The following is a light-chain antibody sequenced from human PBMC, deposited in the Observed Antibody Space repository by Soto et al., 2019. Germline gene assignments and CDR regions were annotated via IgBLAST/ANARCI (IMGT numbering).Light chain of an antibody. CDR3: QQYNEWPET. J-gene: IGKJ1*01. Sequence: EMVMTQSPATLSVSPGDRATLSCRASQSVRSNLAWYQQKPGQGPRLLIYGASTRATGIPARFSGSGSGTEFTLTISSLQSEDFAVYYCQQYNEWPETFGQGTK. CDR1: QSVRSN. CDR2: GAS. V-gene: IGKV3-15*01.